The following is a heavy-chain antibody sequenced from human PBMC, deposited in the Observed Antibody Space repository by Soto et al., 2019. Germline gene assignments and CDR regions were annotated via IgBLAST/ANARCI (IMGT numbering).Heavy chain of an antibody. CDR3: ARESERQSSYYYYGMDV. Sequence: ASVKVSCKASGGTFSSYAISWVRQAPGQGLEWMGRIIPILGIANYAQKFQGRVTITADKSTSTAYMELSSLRSEDTAVYYCARESERQSSYYYYGMDVWGQGTTVTVSS. V-gene: IGHV1-69*04. D-gene: IGHD6-19*01. J-gene: IGHJ6*02. CDR2: IIPILGIA. CDR1: GGTFSSYA.